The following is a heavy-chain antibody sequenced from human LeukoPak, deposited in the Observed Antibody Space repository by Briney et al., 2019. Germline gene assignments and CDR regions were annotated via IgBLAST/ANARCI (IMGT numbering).Heavy chain of an antibody. CDR3: AKPITKWQLLASSGFVY. V-gene: IGHV3-21*01. J-gene: IGHJ4*02. CDR1: GFTFCTSS. D-gene: IGHD1-26*01. CDR2: ISSSSSYI. Sequence: PGGSLRLSRADSGFTFCTSSPNCVRQAPGKGLEWVSSISSSSSYIYYADSVKGRFTISRDNAKNSLDLQMNSLRAEDTAVYYCAKPITKWQLLASSGFVYWGQGTLVTVSS.